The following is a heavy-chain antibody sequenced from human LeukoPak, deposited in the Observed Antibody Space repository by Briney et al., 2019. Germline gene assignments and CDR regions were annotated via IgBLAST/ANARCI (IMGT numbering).Heavy chain of an antibody. Sequence: ASVKVSCKASGYTFTSYDINWVRQATGQGLEWMGWMNPNSGNTGYAQKFQGRVTMTRNTSISTAYMELSSLRSEDTAVYYCARASPTLYYDFWSGYYHYYYYMDVWGKGTTVTVSS. CDR1: GYTFTSYD. J-gene: IGHJ6*03. CDR3: ARASPTLYYDFWSGYYHYYYYMDV. D-gene: IGHD3-3*01. CDR2: MNPNSGNT. V-gene: IGHV1-8*01.